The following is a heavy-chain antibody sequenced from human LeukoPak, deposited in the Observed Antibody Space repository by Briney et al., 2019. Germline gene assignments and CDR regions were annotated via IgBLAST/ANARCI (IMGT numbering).Heavy chain of an antibody. CDR2: ISSSSRTI. CDR3: VREGNYYDGSGYYYVYYFDY. CDR1: GFTFSSYS. Sequence: PGGSLRLSCAASGFTFSSYSMNWVRQAPGKGLEWVSYISSSSRTIYYADSVKGRFTISRDNAKNSLYLQMNSLRAEDTAVYYCVREGNYYDGSGYYYVYYFDYWGQGALVTVSS. J-gene: IGHJ4*02. D-gene: IGHD3-22*01. V-gene: IGHV3-48*04.